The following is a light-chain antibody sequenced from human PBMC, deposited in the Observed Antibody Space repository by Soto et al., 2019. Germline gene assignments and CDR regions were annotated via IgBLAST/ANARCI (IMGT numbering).Light chain of an antibody. CDR2: DVS. J-gene: IGLJ1*01. CDR1: SSDVGGYNY. Sequence: QSVLTQPRSVSGSPGQSVTISCTGTSSDVGGYNYVSWYQQHPGKSPKRIIYDVSKRPSGVPDRFSGSKSGNTASLTISGLQAEDEADYYCCSYSGIYLYVLGTGTKLTVL. V-gene: IGLV2-11*01. CDR3: CSYSGIYLYV.